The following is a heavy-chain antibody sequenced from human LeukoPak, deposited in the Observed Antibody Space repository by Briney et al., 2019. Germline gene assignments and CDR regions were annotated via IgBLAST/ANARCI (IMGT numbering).Heavy chain of an antibody. Sequence: ASVRVSCKASGYTFTSYGISWVRQAPGQGLEWMGWISAYNGNTNYAQKLQGRVTMTTDTSTSTAYMELRSLRFDDTAVYYCATTVYCSGGSCYMYWGQGTLVTVSS. CDR3: ATTVYCSGGSCYMY. V-gene: IGHV1-18*01. CDR2: ISAYNGNT. D-gene: IGHD2-15*01. CDR1: GYTFTSYG. J-gene: IGHJ4*02.